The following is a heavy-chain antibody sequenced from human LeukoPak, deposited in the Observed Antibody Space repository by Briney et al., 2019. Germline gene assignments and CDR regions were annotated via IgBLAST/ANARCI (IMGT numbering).Heavy chain of an antibody. V-gene: IGHV4-38-2*01. CDR2: IYHSGST. D-gene: IGHD2-2*02. J-gene: IGHJ4*02. CDR3: ARQYQLLYPDY. CDR1: GYSINSDYY. Sequence: SETLSLTCAVSGYSINSDYYWGWIRPPPGKGPEWIGSIYHSGSTCYNPSLKSRVTISVDTSTNQFSLKLNSVTAADTAVYYCARQYQLLYPDYWGQGTLVTVSS.